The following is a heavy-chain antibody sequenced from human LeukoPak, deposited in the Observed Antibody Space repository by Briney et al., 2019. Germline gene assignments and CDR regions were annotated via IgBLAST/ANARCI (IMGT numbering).Heavy chain of an antibody. D-gene: IGHD5/OR15-5a*01. CDR1: GFTLSSYA. Sequence: PGGSLRLSCAASGFTLSSYAMSWVRQAPGKGLEWVSLISGSGGSTYYAESVKGRFTISRDNSKNTLYLQMNSLRIEDTAAYYCAKDGATYGIVSTSYFDNWGQGALVTVSS. J-gene: IGHJ4*02. CDR2: ISGSGGST. V-gene: IGHV3-23*01. CDR3: AKDGATYGIVSTSYFDN.